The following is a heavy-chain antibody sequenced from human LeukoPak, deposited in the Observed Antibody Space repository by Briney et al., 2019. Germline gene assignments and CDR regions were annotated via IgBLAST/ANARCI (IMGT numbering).Heavy chain of an antibody. CDR3: ARDRGIAEPIDY. Sequence: GGSLRLSCAASGFTFSSYAMSWVRQAPGKGLEWVSAISGSGGSTYYADSVKGRFTISRDSSKNTLYLQMNSLRAEDTAVYYCARDRGIAEPIDYWGQGTLVTVSS. V-gene: IGHV3-23*01. J-gene: IGHJ4*02. CDR2: ISGSGGST. D-gene: IGHD3-10*01. CDR1: GFTFSSYA.